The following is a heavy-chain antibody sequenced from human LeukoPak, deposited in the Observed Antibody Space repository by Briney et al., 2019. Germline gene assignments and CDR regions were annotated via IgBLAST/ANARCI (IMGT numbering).Heavy chain of an antibody. CDR2: INHSGST. J-gene: IGHJ4*02. Sequence: SETLSLTCAVYGGSFSGYYWSWIRQPPGKGLEWIGEINHSGSTNYNPSLKSRVTISVDTSKNQFSLKLSSVTAADTAVCYCARVTYYDYVWGSYRPYYFDYWGQGTLVTVSS. CDR1: GGSFSGYY. V-gene: IGHV4-34*01. D-gene: IGHD3-16*02. CDR3: ARVTYYDYVWGSYRPYYFDY.